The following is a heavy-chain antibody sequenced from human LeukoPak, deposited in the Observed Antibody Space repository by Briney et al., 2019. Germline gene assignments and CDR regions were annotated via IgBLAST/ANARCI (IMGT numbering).Heavy chain of an antibody. CDR1: GFTVSTNS. J-gene: IGHJ6*03. Sequence: GGSLRLSCKVSGFTVSTNSWSWVRQAPGKGLEWVSFIPSGGNTDHSDSVKGRFTISRDNAKNSLYLQMNSLKTEDTAVYYCTRHPGAVAGSEVYYYYYYMDVWGKGTTVTVSS. V-gene: IGHV3-53*03. CDR2: IPSGGNT. CDR3: TRHPGAVAGSEVYYYYYYMDV. D-gene: IGHD6-19*01.